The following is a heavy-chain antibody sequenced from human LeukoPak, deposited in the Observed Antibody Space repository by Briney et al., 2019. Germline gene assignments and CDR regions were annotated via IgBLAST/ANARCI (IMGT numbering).Heavy chain of an antibody. Sequence: PGGSLRLSCAASGFTFSQYWMHWVRQAPGKGLVWVSRINSDGSITNYADSVKGRFTISRDNAKNTLYLQMSSLRAEDTAVYYCAKIDAYWGQGTLVTVSS. CDR3: AKIDAY. CDR1: GFTFSQYW. V-gene: IGHV3-74*01. J-gene: IGHJ4*02. CDR2: INSDGSIT.